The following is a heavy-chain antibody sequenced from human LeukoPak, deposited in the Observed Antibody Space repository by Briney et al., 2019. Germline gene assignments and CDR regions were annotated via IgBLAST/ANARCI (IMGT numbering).Heavy chain of an antibody. CDR2: MNPNSGNT. CDR3: ARNGSGRGVAGFDY. J-gene: IGHJ4*02. CDR1: GYTFSSYD. V-gene: IGHV1-8*01. Sequence: GASVKVSCKASGYTFSSYDINWVRQATGQGLEWMGWMNPNSGNTGYAQKFQGRVTMTRNTSISTAYMELSSLRSEDTAVYYCARNGSGRGVAGFDYWGQGTLVTVSS. D-gene: IGHD3-10*01.